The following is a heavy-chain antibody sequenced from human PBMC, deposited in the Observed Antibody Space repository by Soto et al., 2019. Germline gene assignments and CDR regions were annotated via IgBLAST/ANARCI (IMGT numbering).Heavy chain of an antibody. CDR2: INPKGGST. CDR1: GYSFTSQY. V-gene: IGHV1-46*03. J-gene: IGHJ3*02. D-gene: IGHD3-16*01. CDR3: ARKECGRPGGGGTEPLDI. Sequence: QVQLVQSGAEVEKPGASVKISCKASGYSFTSQYVHWVRQAPGQGLEWMGIINPKGGSTTYAQKCQGRVTLNRDTATGKVHMELSSLTSEGSAVIFRARKECGRPGGGGTEPLDIWGQGTMVTVAS.